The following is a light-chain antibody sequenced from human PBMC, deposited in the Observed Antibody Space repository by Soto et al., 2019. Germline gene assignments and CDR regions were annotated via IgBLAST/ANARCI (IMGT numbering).Light chain of an antibody. CDR3: QQVNSYPT. Sequence: DIQLTQSPSFLSASVGDRVTFTCRASQGISNYLAWYQQKPGKAPTLLIYAASTLHSGVPSRFSGSGYGTEFTLTISSLQPEDFATYYCQQVNSYPTCGQGTRLEIK. V-gene: IGKV1-9*01. CDR2: AAS. CDR1: QGISNY. J-gene: IGKJ5*01.